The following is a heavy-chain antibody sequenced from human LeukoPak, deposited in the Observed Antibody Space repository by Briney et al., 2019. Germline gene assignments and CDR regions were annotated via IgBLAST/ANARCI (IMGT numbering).Heavy chain of an antibody. J-gene: IGHJ4*02. CDR3: ATEYCSSSCCIRKTFDY. D-gene: IGHD2-2*01. CDR1: GYTFTGYY. CDR2: NNPNSGGT. V-gene: IGHV1-2*06. Sequence: ASVKVSCKASGYTFTGYYMHWVRQAPGQGLEWMGRNNPNSGGTNYAQKFQGRVTMTRDTSISTAYMELSRLRSDDTAVYYCATEYCSSSCCIRKTFDYWGQGTLVTVSS.